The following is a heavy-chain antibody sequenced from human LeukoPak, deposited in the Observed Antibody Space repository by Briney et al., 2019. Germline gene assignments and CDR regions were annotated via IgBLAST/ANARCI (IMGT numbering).Heavy chain of an antibody. D-gene: IGHD3-3*01. J-gene: IGHJ3*02. CDR2: ISGSGGST. V-gene: IGHV3-23*01. CDR3: AKDLDFWSGYDAFDI. Sequence: GGSLRLSCAASAFTFSSHAISWVRQPPGNRLDWGSAISGSGGSTYYADSVKGRFTISRDNSKNTLYLQMNSLRAEDTAVYYCAKDLDFWSGYDAFDIWGQGTMVTVSS. CDR1: AFTFSSHA.